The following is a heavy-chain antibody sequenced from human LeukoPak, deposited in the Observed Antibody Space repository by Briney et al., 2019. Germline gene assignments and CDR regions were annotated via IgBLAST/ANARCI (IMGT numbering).Heavy chain of an antibody. J-gene: IGHJ4*02. CDR3: ARRGATGNFDY. CDR2: IYYSGGT. Sequence: PSETLSLTCTVSGGSISSSSYYWGWIRQPPGKGLEWIGSIYYSGGTYYNPSLKSRVTISVDTSKNQFSLKLSSVTAADTAVYYCARRGATGNFDYWGQGTLVTVSS. CDR1: GGSISSSSYY. V-gene: IGHV4-39*01. D-gene: IGHD1-26*01.